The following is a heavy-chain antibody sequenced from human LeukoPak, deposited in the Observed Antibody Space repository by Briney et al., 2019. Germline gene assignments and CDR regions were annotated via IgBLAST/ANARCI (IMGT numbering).Heavy chain of an antibody. Sequence: GGSLRLSCAASGFTFSSYWMSWVRQAPGKGLEWVANIKQDESEKYYVDSVRGRFTISRDNAKNSLYLQMNSLRAEDAAVYYCARDKIEGPTKLDYWGQGILVTVSS. V-gene: IGHV3-7*01. J-gene: IGHJ4*02. D-gene: IGHD1-1*01. CDR3: ARDKIEGPTKLDY. CDR1: GFTFSSYW. CDR2: IKQDESEK.